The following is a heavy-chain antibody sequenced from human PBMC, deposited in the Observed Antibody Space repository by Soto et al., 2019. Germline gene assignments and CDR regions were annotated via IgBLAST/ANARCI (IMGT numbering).Heavy chain of an antibody. CDR1: GFTFSSYS. Sequence: GGSLRLSCAASGFTFSSYSMNWVRQAPGKGLEWVSYISSSSSTIYYADSVKGRFTISRDNAKNSLYLQMNSLRAEDTAVYYCARFYSGYDYYYYMDVWGKGTTVTVSS. CDR3: ARFYSGYDYYYYMDV. V-gene: IGHV3-48*01. J-gene: IGHJ6*03. D-gene: IGHD5-12*01. CDR2: ISSSSSTI.